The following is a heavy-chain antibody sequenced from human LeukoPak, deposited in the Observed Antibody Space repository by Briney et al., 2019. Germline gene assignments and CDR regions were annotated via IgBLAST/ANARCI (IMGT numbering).Heavy chain of an antibody. D-gene: IGHD2-15*01. CDR3: ARDGCSGDSCTNWDFDY. Sequence: ASVKVSCRASGYTFTSNGISWVRLASGQGLEWMGWIHPYNHDTIYAQKLQGRVTMTTDTSTSTVHMELRSLRSDDTAVYYCARDGCSGDSCTNWDFDYWGQGTLVTVSS. V-gene: IGHV1-18*01. CDR2: IHPYNHDT. CDR1: GYTFTSNG. J-gene: IGHJ4*02.